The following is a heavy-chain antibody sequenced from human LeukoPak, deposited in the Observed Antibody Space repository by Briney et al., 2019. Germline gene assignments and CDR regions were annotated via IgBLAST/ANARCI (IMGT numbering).Heavy chain of an antibody. V-gene: IGHV3-15*01. CDR1: GFTFPNAW. D-gene: IGHD6-19*01. CDR3: ARQWRNGAFDI. J-gene: IGHJ3*02. CDR2: IKSETYGGTT. Sequence: PGGSLRLSCAASGFTFPNAWMSWVRQAPGKGLEWVGRIKSETYGGTTDYAAPVRGRFTISRDDSKNTLYLQMNSLRDEDTAVYYCARQWRNGAFDIWGQGTMVTVSS.